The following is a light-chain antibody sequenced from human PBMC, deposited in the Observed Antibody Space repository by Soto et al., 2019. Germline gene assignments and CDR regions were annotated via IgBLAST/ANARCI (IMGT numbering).Light chain of an antibody. CDR3: QQYGSSPWT. Sequence: EIVMTQSPATLSMSPGERATLSCRASQSVSSNLAWYQQKPGQAPSLLIYDASTRATGIPARFSGSGSGTDFSLTISRLEPEDVAVYYCQQYGSSPWTFGQGTKVDIK. J-gene: IGKJ1*01. CDR1: QSVSSN. V-gene: IGKV3-20*01. CDR2: DAS.